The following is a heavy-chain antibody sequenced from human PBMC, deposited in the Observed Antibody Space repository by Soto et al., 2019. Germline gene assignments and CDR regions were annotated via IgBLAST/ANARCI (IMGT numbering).Heavy chain of an antibody. D-gene: IGHD1-20*01. CDR2: ISAHNGNT. CDR1: GYAFTTYG. J-gene: IGHJ4*02. CDR3: ARGRYGDY. Sequence: QVHLVQSGAEVKKPGASVKVSCKGSGYAFTTYGITWVRQAPGQGLEWMGWISAHNGNTNYAQKLQGRVTVTRDTSTRTAYMELRRLRSDDTAVYYCARGRYGDYWGQGARVTVSS. V-gene: IGHV1-18*01.